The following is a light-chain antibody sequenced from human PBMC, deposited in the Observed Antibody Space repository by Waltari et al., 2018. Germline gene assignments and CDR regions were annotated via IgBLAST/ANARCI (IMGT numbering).Light chain of an antibody. CDR2: DAS. CDR3: QQRSDRPPVS. Sequence: EIVLTHSPATLSLFPGDRATLPCRASQTVGTFLAWYQQKPGQAPRLLIYDASNRATGIPARFSGSGSGTDFTLTISSLEPGDSAVYYCQQRSDRPPVSFGQGTKLEIK. V-gene: IGKV3-11*01. J-gene: IGKJ2*03. CDR1: QTVGTF.